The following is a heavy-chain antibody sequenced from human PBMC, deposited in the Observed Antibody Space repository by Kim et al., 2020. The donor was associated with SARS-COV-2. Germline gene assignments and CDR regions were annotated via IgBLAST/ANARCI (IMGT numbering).Heavy chain of an antibody. CDR3: ARDYGRSFDL. D-gene: IGHD4-17*01. CDR2: AK. Sequence: AKYLVDSSRGRFTISRDNAKNSLSLQMDSLRGEDTAVYYCARDYGRSFDLWGQGTLVTVSS. J-gene: IGHJ4*02. V-gene: IGHV3-7*01.